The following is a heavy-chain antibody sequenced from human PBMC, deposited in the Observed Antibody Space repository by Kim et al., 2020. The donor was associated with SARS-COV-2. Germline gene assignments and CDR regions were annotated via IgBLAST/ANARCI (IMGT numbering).Heavy chain of an antibody. J-gene: IGHJ4*02. D-gene: IGHD2-2*01. Sequence: GGSLRLSCAASGFTFSSYAMSWVRQAPGKGLEWVSAISGSGGSTYYADSVKGRFTISRDNSKNTLYLQMNSLRAEDTAVYYCAKVGQGYCSSTSCPTDFDYWGQGTLVTVSS. CDR1: GFTFSSYA. V-gene: IGHV3-23*01. CDR2: ISGSGGST. CDR3: AKVGQGYCSSTSCPTDFDY.